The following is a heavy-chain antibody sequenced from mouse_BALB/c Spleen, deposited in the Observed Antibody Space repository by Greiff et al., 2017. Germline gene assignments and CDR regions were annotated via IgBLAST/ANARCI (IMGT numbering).Heavy chain of an antibody. CDR2: ISSGGST. CDR3: ARFDYDVKDFDY. Sequence: DVHLVESGGGLVKPGGSLKLSCAASGFTFSSYAMSWVRQTPEKRLEWVASISSGGSTYYPDSVKGRFTISRDNARNILYLQMSSLRSEDTAMYYCARFDYDVKDFDYWGQGTTLTVSS. J-gene: IGHJ2*01. D-gene: IGHD2-4*01. CDR1: GFTFSSYA. V-gene: IGHV5-6-5*01.